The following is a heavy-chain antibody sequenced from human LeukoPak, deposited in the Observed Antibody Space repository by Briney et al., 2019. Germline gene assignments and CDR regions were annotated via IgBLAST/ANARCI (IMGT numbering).Heavy chain of an antibody. Sequence: SVKVSCKASGGTFSSYTISWVRQAPGQGLEWMGGIIPILGIANYAQKFQGRVTINADKSTSTAYMELSSLRSEDTAVYYCARDSYDFWSGRFYYYYYMDVWGKGTTVTVSS. V-gene: IGHV1-69*04. CDR2: IIPILGIA. CDR1: GGTFSSYT. D-gene: IGHD3-3*01. J-gene: IGHJ6*03. CDR3: ARDSYDFWSGRFYYYYYMDV.